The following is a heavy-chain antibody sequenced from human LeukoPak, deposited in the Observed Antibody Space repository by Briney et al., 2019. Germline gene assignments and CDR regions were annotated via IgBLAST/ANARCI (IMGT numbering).Heavy chain of an antibody. D-gene: IGHD2-2*01. J-gene: IGHJ4*02. V-gene: IGHV4-61*08. Sequence: SETLSLTCTVSGGSVSSGGYYWSWIRQHPGKGLEWIGYIYYNGRTYYNPSLKSRVTISVDTSKNQFSLKLSSVTAADTAVYYCARNQLPLDYWGQGTLVTVSS. CDR1: GGSVSSGGYY. CDR2: IYYNGRT. CDR3: ARNQLPLDY.